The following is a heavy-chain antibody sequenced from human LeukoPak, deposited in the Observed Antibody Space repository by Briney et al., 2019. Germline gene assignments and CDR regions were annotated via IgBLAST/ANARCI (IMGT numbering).Heavy chain of an antibody. CDR2: INPSGGST. CDR1: GYTFTSYY. J-gene: IGHJ4*02. V-gene: IGHV1-46*03. CDR3: ARPAYYYDSSGYYEDGRFDY. Sequence: ASVKVSCKASGYTFTSYYMHWVRQAPGRGLEWMGIINPSGGSTSYAQKFQGRVTMTRDTSTSTVYMELSSLRSEDTAVYYCARPAYYYDSSGYYEDGRFDYWGQGTLVTVSS. D-gene: IGHD3-22*01.